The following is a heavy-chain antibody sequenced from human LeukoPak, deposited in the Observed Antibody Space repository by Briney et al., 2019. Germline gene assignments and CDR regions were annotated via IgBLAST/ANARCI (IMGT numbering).Heavy chain of an antibody. CDR2: ISGYNGNT. J-gene: IGHJ5*02. Sequence: GASVKVSCKASGYTFTNYGLSWVRQAPGQGLEWTGWISGYNGNTYYAQILQGRVTMTTDTSTSTAYMELRSLRSDDTAVYYCARDPEIVVVPAAMDPKFDPWGQGTLVTVSS. CDR1: GYTFTNYG. CDR3: ARDPEIVVVPAAMDPKFDP. D-gene: IGHD2-2*01. V-gene: IGHV1-18*01.